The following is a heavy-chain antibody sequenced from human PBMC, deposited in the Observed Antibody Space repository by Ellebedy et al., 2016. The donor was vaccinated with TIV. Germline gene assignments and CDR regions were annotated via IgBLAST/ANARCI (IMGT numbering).Heavy chain of an antibody. CDR2: IGSKAYGATT. Sequence: PGGSLRLSCTASGFTFGDYAMSWFRQAPGRGLEWVAFIGSKAYGATTQYAASVKGRFSISRDDSTSIAYLQMNSLKTEDTAVYYCTTDQRLTYYDFWSGYYTGKDYYYGMDVWGQGTTVTVSS. V-gene: IGHV3-49*03. D-gene: IGHD3-3*01. CDR3: TTDQRLTYYDFWSGYYTGKDYYYGMDV. CDR1: GFTFGDYA. J-gene: IGHJ6*02.